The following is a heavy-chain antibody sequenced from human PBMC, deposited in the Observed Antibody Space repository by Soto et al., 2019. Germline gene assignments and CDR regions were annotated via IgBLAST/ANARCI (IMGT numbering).Heavy chain of an antibody. CDR1: GGSFSGYY. V-gene: IGHV4-34*01. Sequence: SETLSLTCAVYGGSFSGYYWSWIRQPPGKGLEWIGEINHSGSTNYNPSLKSRVTISVDTSKNQFSLKLSSVTAADTAVYYCARSPSVVTTNDYWGQGTLVTVS. D-gene: IGHD2-15*01. CDR3: ARSPSVVTTNDY. CDR2: INHSGST. J-gene: IGHJ4*02.